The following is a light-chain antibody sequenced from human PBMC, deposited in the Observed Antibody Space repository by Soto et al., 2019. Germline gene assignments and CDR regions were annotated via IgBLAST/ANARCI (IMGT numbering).Light chain of an antibody. V-gene: IGKV1-39*01. CDR2: AAS. Sequence: DIQMTQSPSSLSASVGDRVTITCRASQSISSYLNWYQQKPGKAPKLLIYAASSLQSGVPSRFSGSGSGTDFTLTISSLQPEDFATYYCQQYNNWPRGTFGQGTKVEIK. J-gene: IGKJ1*01. CDR3: QQYNNWPRGT. CDR1: QSISSY.